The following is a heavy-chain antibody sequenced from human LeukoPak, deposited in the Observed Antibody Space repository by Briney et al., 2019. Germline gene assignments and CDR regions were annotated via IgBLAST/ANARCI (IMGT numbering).Heavy chain of an antibody. CDR2: INQDGRYI. V-gene: IGHV3-74*01. J-gene: IGHJ4*02. D-gene: IGHD2-8*01. Sequence: QPGGSLRLSCAASGFTFSSYSMNWVRQAPGKGLEWVSRINQDGRYITYADSVQGRFTISRDTAKNTLFLQMNSLRAEDTAVYYCARGSMVGGALQDWGQGALVTVSS. CDR1: GFTFSSYS. CDR3: ARGSMVGGALQD.